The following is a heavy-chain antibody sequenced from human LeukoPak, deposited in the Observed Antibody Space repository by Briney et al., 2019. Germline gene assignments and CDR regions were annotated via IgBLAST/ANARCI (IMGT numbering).Heavy chain of an antibody. CDR2: INHSGST. CDR3: ARTNYDFWSGYYRGGVYYFDY. D-gene: IGHD3-3*01. J-gene: IGHJ4*02. V-gene: IGHV4-34*01. CDR1: GGSFSGYY. Sequence: PSETLSLTCAVYGGSFSGYYWSWIRQPPGKGLEWIGEINHSGSTNYDPSLKSRVTISVDTSKNQFPLKLSSVTAADTAVYYCARTNYDFWSGYYRGGVYYFDYWGQGTLVTVSS.